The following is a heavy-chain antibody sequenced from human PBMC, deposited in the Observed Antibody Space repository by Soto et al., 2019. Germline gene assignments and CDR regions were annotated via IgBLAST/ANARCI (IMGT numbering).Heavy chain of an antibody. D-gene: IGHD2-21*01. CDR3: AKESGGERYAAYFDL. CDR2: ISAGGNTK. J-gene: IGHJ4*02. V-gene: IGHV3-30*18. CDR1: GFTLSNIG. Sequence: QVQLVESGGGVVQPGTSLRLACAASGFTLSNIGMQWVRQAPGKGLVWVAVISAGGNTKYYADSVKGRFSIPRDKSKNTLFLQMNSLRTEDTAVYYCAKESGGERYAAYFDLWGQGTLVTFAA.